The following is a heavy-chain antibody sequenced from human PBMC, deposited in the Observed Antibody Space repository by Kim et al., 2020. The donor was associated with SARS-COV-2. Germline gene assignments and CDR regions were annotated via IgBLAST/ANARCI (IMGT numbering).Heavy chain of an antibody. CDR3: ARMGASGNYYYDF. Sequence: ASVKVSCKASGYTFNTYAFHWVRQAPGERLEWMGWIKTGTGDRTYSQKFQGRFTVTWDTSASTAYMDLSSLRSEDTAMYYCARMGASGNYYYDFWGQGTLVTVSS. J-gene: IGHJ4*02. V-gene: IGHV1-3*04. D-gene: IGHD1-26*01. CDR2: IKTGTGDR. CDR1: GYTFNTYA.